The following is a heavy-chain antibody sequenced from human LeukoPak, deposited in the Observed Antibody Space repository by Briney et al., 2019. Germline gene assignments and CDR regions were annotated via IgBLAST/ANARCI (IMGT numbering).Heavy chain of an antibody. CDR1: RFTFSSYW. V-gene: IGHV3-74*01. J-gene: IGHJ1*01. CDR2: INSDGGST. CDR3: AREAHIAAAGKAYFQH. Sequence: GGSLRLSCAASRFTFSSYWMHWVRQAPGKGLVWVSRINSDGGSTSYADSVKGRFTISRDNAKNTLYLQMNSLRAEDTAVYYCAREAHIAAAGKAYFQHWGQGTLVTVSS. D-gene: IGHD6-13*01.